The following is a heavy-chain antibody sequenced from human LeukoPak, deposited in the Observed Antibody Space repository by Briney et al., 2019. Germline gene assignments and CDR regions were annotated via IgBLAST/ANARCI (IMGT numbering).Heavy chain of an antibody. CDR1: GGSISSSSYY. CDR3: ARHTYDSSGYYYFHFDY. CDR2: IYYSGST. Sequence: SETLSLTCTVSGGSISSSSYYWGWIRQPPGKGLEWIGNIYYSGSTYYNPSLKSRVTISVDTSKNQFSLKLSSVTAADTAVYYCARHTYDSSGYYYFHFDYWGQGTLVTVSS. D-gene: IGHD3-22*01. V-gene: IGHV4-39*01. J-gene: IGHJ4*02.